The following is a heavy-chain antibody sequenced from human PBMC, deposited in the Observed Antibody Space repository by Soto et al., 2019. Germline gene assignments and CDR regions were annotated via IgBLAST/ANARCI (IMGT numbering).Heavy chain of an antibody. CDR1: GFTFRNSG. J-gene: IGHJ6*02. D-gene: IGHD4-4*01. V-gene: IGHV3-33*01. Sequence: QVNLVQSGGGLVQPGRSLRLSCEASGFTFRNSGMEWIRQAPGEGLEWVARIWYDGSSQYYADSVKGRFTISRDNSKNTLYMEMNSVRVEDTAVYYCARDMDSNYDGMDVWGQGTTVIVSS. CDR2: IWYDGSSQ. CDR3: ARDMDSNYDGMDV.